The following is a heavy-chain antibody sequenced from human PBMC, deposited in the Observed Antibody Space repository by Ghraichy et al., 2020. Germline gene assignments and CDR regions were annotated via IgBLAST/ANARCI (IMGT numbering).Heavy chain of an antibody. CDR1: GGSISSSSYY. Sequence: SETLSLTCTVSGGSISSSSYYWGWIRQPPGKGLEWIGSIYYSGSTYYNPSLKSRVTISVDTSKNQFSLKLSSVTAADTAVYYCARPAPEVQLERHQSNDAFDIWGQGTMVTVSS. J-gene: IGHJ3*02. CDR2: IYYSGST. V-gene: IGHV4-39*01. D-gene: IGHD1-1*01. CDR3: ARPAPEVQLERHQSNDAFDI.